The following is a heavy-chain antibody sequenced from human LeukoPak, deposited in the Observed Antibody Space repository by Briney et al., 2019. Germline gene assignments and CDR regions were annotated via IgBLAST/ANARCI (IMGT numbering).Heavy chain of an antibody. CDR2: IYYSGST. D-gene: IGHD3-10*01. J-gene: IGHJ4*02. CDR3: ARSRGSMVRGVDTYYLDY. CDR1: GGSISSYY. V-gene: IGHV4-59*01. Sequence: SETLSLTCTVSGGSISSYYWSWIRQPPGKGLEWIGYIYYSGSTNYNPSLKSRVTISVDTSKNQFSLKLSSVTAADTAVYYCARSRGSMVRGVDTYYLDYWGQGTLVTVSS.